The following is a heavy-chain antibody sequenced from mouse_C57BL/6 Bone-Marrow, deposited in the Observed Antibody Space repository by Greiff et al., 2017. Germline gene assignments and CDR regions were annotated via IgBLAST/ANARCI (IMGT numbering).Heavy chain of an antibody. CDR1: GFNIKDDY. V-gene: IGHV14-4*01. D-gene: IGHD2-3*01. CDR2: IDPENGDT. Sequence: EVQLQESGAELVRPGASVKLSCTASGFNIKDDYMHWVKQRPEQGLEWIGWIDPENGDTEYASKFQGKATITADTSSNTAYLQLSSLTSEDTAVYYCTTVYCYFDYWGQGTTLTVSS. CDR3: TTVYCYFDY. J-gene: IGHJ2*01.